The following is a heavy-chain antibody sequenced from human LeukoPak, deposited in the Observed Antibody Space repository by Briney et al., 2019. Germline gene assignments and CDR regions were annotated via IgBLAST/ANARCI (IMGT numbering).Heavy chain of an antibody. V-gene: IGHV3-23*01. Sequence: PGGSLRLSCAASGFTFSSYGMSWVRQAPGKGLEWVSAISGSGGSTYYADSVKGRFTISRDNAKNTLYLQMNSLRPDDTAVYYCARDGQWEPFDLWGQGTLVTASS. CDR1: GFTFSSYG. CDR3: ARDGQWEPFDL. J-gene: IGHJ5*02. CDR2: ISGSGGST. D-gene: IGHD1-26*01.